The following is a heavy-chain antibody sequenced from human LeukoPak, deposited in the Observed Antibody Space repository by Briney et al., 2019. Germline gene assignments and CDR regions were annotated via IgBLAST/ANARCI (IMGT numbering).Heavy chain of an antibody. CDR1: GGPISSYH. Sequence: PSETLSLTCTVSGGPISSYHWIWIRHPAGKGLECIVRINTSGTTNYNPSLKSRVTMSVDTSKNQFSLKLSSVTAADTAVYYCASGHNSGWGYFDYWGQGSLVTVSS. D-gene: IGHD6-19*01. CDR2: INTSGTT. J-gene: IGHJ4*02. CDR3: ASGHNSGWGYFDY. V-gene: IGHV4-4*07.